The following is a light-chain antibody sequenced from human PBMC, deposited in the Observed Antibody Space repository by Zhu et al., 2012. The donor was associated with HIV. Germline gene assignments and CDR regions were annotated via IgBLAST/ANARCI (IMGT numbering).Light chain of an antibody. J-gene: IGKJ2*01. CDR3: QQYNSYPYT. Sequence: EIVMTQSPATLSVSPGERATLSCRASQSVSSNLAWYQQKPGQAPRLLIYGASTRATAIPARFSGSGSGTEFTLTISSLQSEDFATYYCQQYNSYPYTFGQGTKLEIK. V-gene: IGKV3-15*01. CDR2: GAS. CDR1: QSVSSN.